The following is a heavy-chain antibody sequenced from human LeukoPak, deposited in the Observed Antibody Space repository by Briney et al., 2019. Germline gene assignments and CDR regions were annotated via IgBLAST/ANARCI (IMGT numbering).Heavy chain of an antibody. CDR3: ASLAAAGRLGFQH. CDR2: INHSGST. D-gene: IGHD6-13*01. J-gene: IGHJ1*01. Sequence: IGEINHSGSTNYNPSLKSRVTISVDTSKNQFSLKLSSVTAADTAVYYCASLAAAGRLGFQHWGQGTLVTVSS. V-gene: IGHV4-34*01.